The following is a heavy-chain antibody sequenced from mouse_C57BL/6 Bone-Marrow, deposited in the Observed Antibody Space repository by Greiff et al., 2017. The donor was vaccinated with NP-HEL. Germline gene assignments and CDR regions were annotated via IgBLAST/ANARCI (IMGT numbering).Heavy chain of an antibody. D-gene: IGHD1-1*01. CDR1: GYTFTSYW. Sequence: VQLQQPGAELVKPGASVKMSCKASGYTFTSYWITWVKQRPGQGLEWIGDIYPGSGSTNYNEKFKSKATLTVDTSSSTAYMQLSSLTSEDSAVYYYARAPFSTVVYWYFDVWGTGTTVTVAS. J-gene: IGHJ1*03. CDR3: ARAPFSTVVYWYFDV. CDR2: IYPGSGST. V-gene: IGHV1-55*01.